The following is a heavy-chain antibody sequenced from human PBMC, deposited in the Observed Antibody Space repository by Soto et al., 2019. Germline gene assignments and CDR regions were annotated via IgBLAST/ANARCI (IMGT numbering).Heavy chain of an antibody. CDR2: ISHTGDT. CDR3: ARIVVGVTVDL. Sequence: SETLSLTCPVSDASVWSDSYFWTWIRQPPGKGLEWIAYISHTGDTNYIPSLKSRVTISIDTSRNQFSLTVTSVTAADTAVYFCARIVVGVTVDLWGQGSLVTVSS. V-gene: IGHV4-61*01. CDR1: DASVWSDSYF. J-gene: IGHJ4*02. D-gene: IGHD1-26*01.